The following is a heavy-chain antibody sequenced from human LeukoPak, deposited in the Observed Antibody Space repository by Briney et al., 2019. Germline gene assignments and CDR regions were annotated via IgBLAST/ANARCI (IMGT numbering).Heavy chain of an antibody. CDR3: ARTYYDFWSGQD. CDR1: GFTFSGYG. J-gene: IGHJ4*02. D-gene: IGHD3-3*01. CDR2: ISFDGSDK. Sequence: GGSLRLSCAASGFTFSGYGMHWFRQAPGKGLDWVAVISFDGSDKYYADSVKGRFTISRDNSKSTLYLQMNSLRTEDTAVYHCARTYYDFWSGQDWGQGTLVTVSS. V-gene: IGHV3-30*03.